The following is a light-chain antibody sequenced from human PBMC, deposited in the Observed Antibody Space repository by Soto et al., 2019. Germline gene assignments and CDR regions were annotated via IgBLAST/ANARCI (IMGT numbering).Light chain of an antibody. CDR2: EVS. J-gene: IGLJ2*01. CDR3: SSYAGSNNHVV. Sequence: QSVLTQPPSASGSPGQSVTISCTGTSSDVGGYSYVSWYQQHPGKAPKLMIYEVSQRPSGVPDRFSGSKSGNTASLTVSGLQAEDEADYYCSSYAGSNNHVVFGGGTKVTVL. V-gene: IGLV2-8*01. CDR1: SSDVGGYSY.